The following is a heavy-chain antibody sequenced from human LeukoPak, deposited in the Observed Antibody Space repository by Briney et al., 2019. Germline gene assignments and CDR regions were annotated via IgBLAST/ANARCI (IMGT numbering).Heavy chain of an antibody. CDR1: GFTFSRYW. CDR2: INSDRSTT. CDR3: ARAGFYGDYTDY. D-gene: IGHD4-17*01. Sequence: PGGSLRLSCAASGFTFSRYWMYWVRQAPGKGLVWVSRINSDRSTTSYADSVKGRFTISRDNAKNSLYLQMNSLRAEDTAVYYCARAGFYGDYTDYWGQGTLVTVSS. J-gene: IGHJ4*02. V-gene: IGHV3-74*01.